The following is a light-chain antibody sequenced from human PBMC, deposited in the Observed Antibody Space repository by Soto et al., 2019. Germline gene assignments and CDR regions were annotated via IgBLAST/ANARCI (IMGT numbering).Light chain of an antibody. CDR3: QQRSNWPPIT. V-gene: IGKV3D-20*02. CDR2: GAS. Sequence: EIVLTQSPCTLYLSPEERAPLSWSALQSVSSSYLAWYQQKPGQAPRLLIYGASTRATGIPARFSGSGSGTDFTLTISSLEPEDFAVYYCQQRSNWPPITFGQGTRLEIK. J-gene: IGKJ5*01. CDR1: QSVSSSY.